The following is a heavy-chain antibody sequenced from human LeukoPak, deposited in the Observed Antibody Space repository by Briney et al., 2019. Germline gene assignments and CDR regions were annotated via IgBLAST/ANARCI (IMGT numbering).Heavy chain of an antibody. J-gene: IGHJ4*02. CDR3: AFGSSGQTTDY. CDR2: IYHSGST. Sequence: SETLSLTCTVSGGSISSSNFYWGWIRRPPGKGLEWIGYIYHSGSTNYNPSLKSRVTISVDTSKNQFSLKLSSVTAADTAVYYCAFGSSGQTTDYWGQGTLVTVSS. CDR1: GGSISSSNFY. V-gene: IGHV4-39*07. D-gene: IGHD6-6*01.